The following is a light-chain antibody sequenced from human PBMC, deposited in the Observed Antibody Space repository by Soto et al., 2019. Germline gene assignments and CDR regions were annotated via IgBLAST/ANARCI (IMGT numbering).Light chain of an antibody. CDR1: QSVLFSSNNKNY. Sequence: DIVMTQSPDSLAVSLGERATINCKSSQSVLFSSNNKNYLAWYQQKPGQPPKLLIYWASTRESGVPDRFSGSGSGTDFTLTINSLQAEDVAVYCCQQYLTTPPWTFGQGTKVEI. CDR3: QQYLTTPPWT. V-gene: IGKV4-1*01. J-gene: IGKJ1*01. CDR2: WAS.